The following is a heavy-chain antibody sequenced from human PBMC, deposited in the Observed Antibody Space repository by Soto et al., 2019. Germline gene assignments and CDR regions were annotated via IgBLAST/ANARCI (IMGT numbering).Heavy chain of an antibody. CDR2: IIPIFGTA. V-gene: IGHV1-69*13. CDR1: GGTFSSYA. Sequence: SVKVSCKASGGTFSSYAISWVRQAPGQGLEWMGGIIPIFGTANYAQKFQGRVTITADESTSTAYMELSSLRSEGTAVYYCARALNIVATITYYYYGMDVWGQGTTVTV. D-gene: IGHD5-12*01. CDR3: ARALNIVATITYYYYGMDV. J-gene: IGHJ6*02.